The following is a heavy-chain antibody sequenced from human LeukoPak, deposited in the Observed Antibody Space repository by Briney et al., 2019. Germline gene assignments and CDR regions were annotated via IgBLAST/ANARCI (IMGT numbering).Heavy chain of an antibody. J-gene: IGHJ4*02. CDR2: INPSGGST. D-gene: IGHD6-19*01. CDR3: ARDPYPAVAAEAFDY. CDR1: GYAFTSYY. V-gene: IGHV1-46*01. Sequence: GATVKVSCTASGYAFTSYYMHWVRHAPGQGLEWMGIINPSGGSTSYAQKFQGRVTMTRDTSTSTVYMELSSLRSEDTAVYYCARDPYPAVAAEAFDYWGQGTLVTVSS.